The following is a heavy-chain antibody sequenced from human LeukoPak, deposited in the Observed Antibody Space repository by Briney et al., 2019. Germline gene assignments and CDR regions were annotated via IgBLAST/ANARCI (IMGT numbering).Heavy chain of an antibody. CDR2: TYYKSKWYN. CDR3: ARQEGGGFDI. V-gene: IGHV6-1*01. Sequence: SQTLSLTCAISGDSVSSNSATWNWIRQPPSRVLEWLGRTYYKSKWYNEYAVSVKSRMSINPDTSKNQFSLYLNSVTPEDTAVYYCARQEGGGFDIWGQGTMVTVSS. J-gene: IGHJ3*02. CDR1: GDSVSSNSAT. D-gene: IGHD2-15*01.